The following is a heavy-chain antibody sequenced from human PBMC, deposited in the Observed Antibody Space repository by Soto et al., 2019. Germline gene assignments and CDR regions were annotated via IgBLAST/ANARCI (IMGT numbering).Heavy chain of an antibody. D-gene: IGHD4-17*01. CDR1: GFTFSDYY. Sequence: GGSLRLSCATSGFTFSDYYMSWIRQAPGKGLEWVSYISSSGSTIYYADSVKGRFTISRDNAKNSLYLQMNSLRAEDMAVYYCAIDYGDYDAFDIWGQGTMVTVSS. V-gene: IGHV3-11*01. CDR3: AIDYGDYDAFDI. J-gene: IGHJ3*02. CDR2: ISSSGSTI.